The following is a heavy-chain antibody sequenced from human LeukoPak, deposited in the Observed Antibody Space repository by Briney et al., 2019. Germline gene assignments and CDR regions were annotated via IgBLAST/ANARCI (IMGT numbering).Heavy chain of an antibody. CDR1: GFTFSSYA. CDR2: ISGSGGST. CDR3: AKASYSDGSGSYYNNGDY. D-gene: IGHD3-10*01. Sequence: PPGGSLRLSCAASGFTFSSYAMSWVRQAPGKGLEWVSAISGSGGSTYYADSVKGRFTISRDNSKNTLYLQMNSLRAEDTAVYYCAKASYSDGSGSYYNNGDYWGQGTLVTVSS. J-gene: IGHJ4*02. V-gene: IGHV3-23*01.